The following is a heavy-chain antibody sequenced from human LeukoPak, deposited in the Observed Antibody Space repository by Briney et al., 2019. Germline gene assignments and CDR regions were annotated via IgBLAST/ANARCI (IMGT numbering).Heavy chain of an antibody. V-gene: IGHV4-34*01. CDR3: ARGRNRSGWRTYYFDY. Sequence: SETLSLTCAVYGGSFSGYYWSWIRQPPGKGLEWIGEINHSGSTNYNPSLKSRVTISVDTSKNQFSLKLSSATAADTAVYYCARGRNRSGWRTYYFDYWGQGTLVTVSS. D-gene: IGHD6-19*01. J-gene: IGHJ4*02. CDR2: INHSGST. CDR1: GGSFSGYY.